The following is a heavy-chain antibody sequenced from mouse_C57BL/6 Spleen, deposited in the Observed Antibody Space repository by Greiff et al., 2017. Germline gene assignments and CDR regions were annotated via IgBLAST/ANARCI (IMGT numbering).Heavy chain of an antibody. Sequence: QVQLKESGPGLVQPSQSLSITCTVSGFSLTSYGVHWVRQSPGKGLEWLGVIWRGGSTDYNAAFMSRLSITKDNSKSQVFCKMNSLQADDTAIYYCAKSTYSTGKYYFDYWGQGTTLTVSS. CDR3: AKSTYSTGKYYFDY. CDR2: IWRGGST. D-gene: IGHD5-1*01. CDR1: GFSLTSYG. V-gene: IGHV2-5*01. J-gene: IGHJ2*01.